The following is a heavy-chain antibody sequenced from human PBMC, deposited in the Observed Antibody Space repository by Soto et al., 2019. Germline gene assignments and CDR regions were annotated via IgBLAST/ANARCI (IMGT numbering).Heavy chain of an antibody. CDR2: IRSKAYGGTT. D-gene: IGHD3-10*02. CDR1: GFTFSSYS. J-gene: IGHJ4*02. V-gene: IGHV3-49*04. Sequence: EVQLVESGGGLVKPGGSLRLSCAASGFTFSSYSMNWVRQAPGKGLEWVGFIRSKAYGGTTEYAASVKGRFTISRDDSKSIAYLETNGLKAEDTAVYYCTRDHMFAFDNWGQGALVTVSS. CDR3: TRDHMFAFDN.